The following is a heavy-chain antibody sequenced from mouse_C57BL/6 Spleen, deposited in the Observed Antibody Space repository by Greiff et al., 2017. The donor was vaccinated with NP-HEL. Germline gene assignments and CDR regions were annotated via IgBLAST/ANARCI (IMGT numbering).Heavy chain of an antibody. CDR2: IDPEDDET. D-gene: IGHD1-1*01. Sequence: EVQLQQSGAELVKPGASVKLSCTASGFNIKDYYMHWVKQRPEQGLEWIGRIDPEDDETKYAPKFQGKATITADTSSNTAYLQLSSLTSEDTAVYYCGPAAVGFYAMDYWGQGTTVTVSS. CDR3: GPAAVGFYAMDY. J-gene: IGHJ4*01. CDR1: GFNIKDYY. V-gene: IGHV14-2*01.